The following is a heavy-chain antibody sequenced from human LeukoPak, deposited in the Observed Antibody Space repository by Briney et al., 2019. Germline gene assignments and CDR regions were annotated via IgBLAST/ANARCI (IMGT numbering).Heavy chain of an antibody. CDR3: ARHGQTYYCGMDV. V-gene: IGHV4-59*08. CDR2: IYYSGGA. J-gene: IGHJ6*02. Sequence: SETLSLTCSVSGGSISGFYWSWIRQPPGRGLEWIGQIYYSGGAHYNPSLKSRVTISFDTPQNQFSLKLRSVTAADTAVYSCARHGQTYYCGMDVWGQGTTVTVSS. CDR1: GGSISGFY.